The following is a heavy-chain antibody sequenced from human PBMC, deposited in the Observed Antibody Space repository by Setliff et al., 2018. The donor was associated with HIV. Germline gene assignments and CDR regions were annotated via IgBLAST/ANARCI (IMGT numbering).Heavy chain of an antibody. V-gene: IGHV3-33*01. Sequence: GGSLRLSCEASGFPFSVLGMHWVRQSPGKGLEWLAVIWYDGGTKYYADSLQGRFTISRDDSKNSVYLQMNTLGAEDTAVYYCARGQFRLRPDSLDLWGQGTLVTVSS. CDR2: IWYDGGTK. CDR3: ARGQFRLRPDSLDL. D-gene: IGHD2-21*01. J-gene: IGHJ4*01. CDR1: GFPFSVLG.